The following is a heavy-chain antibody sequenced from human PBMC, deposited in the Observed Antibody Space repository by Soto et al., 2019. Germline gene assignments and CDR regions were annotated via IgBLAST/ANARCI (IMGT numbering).Heavy chain of an antibody. V-gene: IGHV3-53*01. CDR3: ARALDYYDSSGPYYFDY. CDR1: GFTVSSNY. Sequence: EVQLVESGGGLIQPGGSLRLSCAASGFTVSSNYMSWVRQAPGKGLEWVSVIYSGGSTYYADSVKGRFTISRDNSKNTLYLQMNSLRAEDTAVYYCARALDYYDSSGPYYFDYWGQGTLVTVSS. D-gene: IGHD3-22*01. J-gene: IGHJ4*02. CDR2: IYSGGST.